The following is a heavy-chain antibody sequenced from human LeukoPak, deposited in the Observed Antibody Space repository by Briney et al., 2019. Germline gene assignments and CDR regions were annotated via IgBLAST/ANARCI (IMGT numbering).Heavy chain of an antibody. D-gene: IGHD6-13*01. CDR1: GGSISGYF. CDR3: ARELSSWPNWLDP. V-gene: IGHV4-4*07. CDR2: IYSSGST. J-gene: IGHJ5*02. Sequence: SSETLSLTCTASGGSISGYFCSWIRQSAGKGLEWIGRIYSSGSTNYNPSFKSRATMSVDTSNNQFSLKLNSVTAADTALYYCARELSSWPNWLDPWGQGTLVTVSS.